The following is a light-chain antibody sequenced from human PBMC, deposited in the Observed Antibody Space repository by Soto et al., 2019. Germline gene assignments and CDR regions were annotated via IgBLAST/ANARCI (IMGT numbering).Light chain of an antibody. CDR3: SSYTSSSTLV. J-gene: IGLJ1*01. CDR1: SSDVGDYNY. CDR2: EVS. Sequence: QSALTQPASVSGSPGQSMTISCTGTSSDVGDYNYVSWYQQHPGKAPKLMIYEVSNRPSGVSNRFSGSKSGNTASLTISGLQAEDEADYYCSSYTSSSTLVFGTGTKLTVL. V-gene: IGLV2-14*01.